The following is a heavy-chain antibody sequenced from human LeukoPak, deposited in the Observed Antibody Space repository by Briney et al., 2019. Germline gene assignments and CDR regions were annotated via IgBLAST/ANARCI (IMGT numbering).Heavy chain of an antibody. CDR2: IGSKGDST. Sequence: GGSLRLSCSASGFTFSGYAMHWVRQAPGKGLQYVSLIGSKGDSTFYADSVKGRFTISRDNSKNTLYLQMSSLRAEDTAAYYCVKRGSVTTMGETYYFDYRGQGTLVTVSS. J-gene: IGHJ4*02. V-gene: IGHV3-64D*06. D-gene: IGHD4-17*01. CDR1: GFTFSGYA. CDR3: VKRGSVTTMGETYYFDY.